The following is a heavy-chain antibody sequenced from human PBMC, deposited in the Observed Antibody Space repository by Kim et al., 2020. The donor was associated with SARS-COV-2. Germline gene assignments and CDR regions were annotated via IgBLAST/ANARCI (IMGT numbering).Heavy chain of an antibody. J-gene: IGHJ1*01. CDR2: INPKNGGT. CDR1: GYTFTDYY. V-gene: IGHV1-2*06. Sequence: ASVKVSCKASGYTFTDYYIHWVRQAPGQGLEWIGRINPKNGGTNFAQKFQGRVTMTRATSIRTAYMELSSLTSDDTAIYYCAGAPAFPAFQHWGQGTLVTVSS. CDR3: AGAPAFPAFQH.